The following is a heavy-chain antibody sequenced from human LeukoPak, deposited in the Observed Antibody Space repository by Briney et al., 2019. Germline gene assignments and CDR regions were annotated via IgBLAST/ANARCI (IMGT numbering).Heavy chain of an antibody. J-gene: IGHJ4*02. Sequence: PSETLSLTCAVYGGSFSGYYWSWIRQPPGKGLEWIGEINHSGSTNYNPSIKSRVTISVDTSKNQFSLKLSSVTAADTAVYYCARGRGSAYYYGSGSRYFDYWGQGTLVTVSS. CDR1: GGSFSGYY. D-gene: IGHD3-10*01. CDR2: INHSGST. V-gene: IGHV4-34*01. CDR3: ARGRGSAYYYGSGSRYFDY.